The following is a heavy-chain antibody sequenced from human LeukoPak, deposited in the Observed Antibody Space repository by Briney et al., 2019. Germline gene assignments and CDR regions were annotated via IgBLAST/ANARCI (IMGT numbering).Heavy chain of an antibody. CDR3: ARAGAYSGSYGY. CDR1: GYTFTSYY. CDR2: INPNGGST. D-gene: IGHD1-26*01. Sequence: ASVKVSCTASGYTFTSYYIHWVRQAPTQGLEWMGIINPNGGSTTYAQRFQGRVTMTRDKSTGTVYMELSSLRSEDTGVYYCARAGAYSGSYGYWGQGTLITVSS. V-gene: IGHV1-46*01. J-gene: IGHJ4*02.